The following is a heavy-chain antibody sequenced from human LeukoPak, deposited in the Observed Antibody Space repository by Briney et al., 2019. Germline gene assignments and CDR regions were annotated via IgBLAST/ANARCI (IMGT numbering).Heavy chain of an antibody. CDR1: GYTFTSYG. Sequence: ASVKVSCKASGYTFTSYGISWVRQAPGHGLEWMGWISAYNGNTNYAQKLQGRVTMTTDTSTSTAYMELRSLRSDDTAVYYCARGSGLRFLEWSSGRGEQESFYYYYMDVWGKGTTVTVSS. V-gene: IGHV1-18*01. CDR2: ISAYNGNT. D-gene: IGHD3-3*01. J-gene: IGHJ6*03. CDR3: ARGSGLRFLEWSSGRGEQESFYYYYMDV.